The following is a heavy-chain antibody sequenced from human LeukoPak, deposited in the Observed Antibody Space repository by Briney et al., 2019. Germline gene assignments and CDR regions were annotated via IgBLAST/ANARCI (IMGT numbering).Heavy chain of an antibody. D-gene: IGHD3-10*01. Sequence: GGSLRLSCAASGFTFSSYGMHWVRQAPGKGLEWVAVISYDGSNKYYADSVKGRFTISRDNSKNTLYLQMNSLRAEDTAVYYCARDEGYGSGSFDYWGQGTLVTVFS. CDR1: GFTFSSYG. CDR3: ARDEGYGSGSFDY. CDR2: ISYDGSNK. V-gene: IGHV3-30*03. J-gene: IGHJ4*02.